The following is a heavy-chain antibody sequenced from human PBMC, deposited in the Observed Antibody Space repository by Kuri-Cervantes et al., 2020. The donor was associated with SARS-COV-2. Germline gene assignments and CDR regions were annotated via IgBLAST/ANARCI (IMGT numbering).Heavy chain of an antibody. V-gene: IGHV4-34*01. Sequence: SQTLSLTCAVYGGSFSGYYWSWIRQPPGKGLEWIGEINHSGSTNYNPSLKSRVTISVDTSKNQFSLKLSSVTAAGTAVYYCARGLKEAKHIVVVTAIRETRRFDYWGQGTLVTVSS. CDR2: INHSGST. CDR1: GGSFSGYY. CDR3: ARGLKEAKHIVVVTAIRETRRFDY. J-gene: IGHJ4*02. D-gene: IGHD2-21*02.